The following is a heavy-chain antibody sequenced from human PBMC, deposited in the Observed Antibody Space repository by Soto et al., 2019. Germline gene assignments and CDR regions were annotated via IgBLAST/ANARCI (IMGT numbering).Heavy chain of an antibody. CDR2: IDNGGTNT. CDR3: AKDRGRPDAFNI. CDR1: GYNFGGFW. V-gene: IGHV3-74*01. J-gene: IGHJ3*02. D-gene: IGHD3-10*01. Sequence: VGSLRLSCAGSGYNFGGFWMRWVRQAPGKGLVWVSRIDNGGTNTVYADAVKGRFTISRDNAKNTLYLQMNSLRAEDTAVYYCAKDRGRPDAFNIWGQGTMVTVSS.